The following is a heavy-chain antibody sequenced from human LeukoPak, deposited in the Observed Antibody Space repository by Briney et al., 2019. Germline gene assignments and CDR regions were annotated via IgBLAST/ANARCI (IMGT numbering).Heavy chain of an antibody. D-gene: IGHD2-2*01. Sequence: PGRSLRLSCAASGFTFSSSAMSWVRQAPGKGLEWVSAISGSGGSTYYADSVKGRFTISRDNSKNTLYLQMNSLRAEDTAVYYCANRALYCSSTSCYAGGAFGIWGQGTMVTVSS. CDR1: GFTFSSSA. CDR3: ANRALYCSSTSCYAGGAFGI. J-gene: IGHJ3*02. CDR2: ISGSGGST. V-gene: IGHV3-23*01.